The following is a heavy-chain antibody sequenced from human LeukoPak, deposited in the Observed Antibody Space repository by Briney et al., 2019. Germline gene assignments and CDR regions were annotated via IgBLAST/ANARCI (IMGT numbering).Heavy chain of an antibody. J-gene: IGHJ4*02. D-gene: IGHD3-3*01. CDR2: IKQDGSEK. V-gene: IGHV3-7*01. CDR3: ARDRRIANYDFWSGYYTDIDY. CDR1: GFTFSSYW. Sequence: GSLRLSCAASGFTFSSYWMSWVRQAPGKGLEGVAHIKQDGSEKYYVDSVKGRFTISRDNAKSSLYLQMNSLRAEDTAVYYCARDRRIANYDFWSGYYTDIDYWGQGTLVTVSS.